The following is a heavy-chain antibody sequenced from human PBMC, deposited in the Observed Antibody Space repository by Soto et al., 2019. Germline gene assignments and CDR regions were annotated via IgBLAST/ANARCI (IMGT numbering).Heavy chain of an antibody. CDR1: GGSISSGGYY. D-gene: IGHD4-17*01. CDR2: IYYSGST. V-gene: IGHV4-31*02. Sequence: SETLSLTXTVSGGSISSGGYYWSWIRQHPGKGLEWIGYIYYSGSTYYNPSLKSRVTISVDTSKNQFSLKLSSVTAADTAVYYSARVDYGDVYYYYGMDVWGQGTTVTVSS. J-gene: IGHJ6*02. CDR3: ARVDYGDVYYYYGMDV.